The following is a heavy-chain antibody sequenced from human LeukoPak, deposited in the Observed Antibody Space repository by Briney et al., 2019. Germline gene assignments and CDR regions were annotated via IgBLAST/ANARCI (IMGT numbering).Heavy chain of an antibody. J-gene: IGHJ3*01. Sequence: GGSLRLSCAASGFTFSSYAMSWVRQAPGKGLEWVSSISGSGGTTYYADSVKGRFTISRDNSNNTLYLQMNSLIADDTAVYYCAREWARENSGYYDDAFDVWGQGTLVTVSS. CDR2: ISGSGGTT. CDR1: GFTFSSYA. CDR3: AREWARENSGYYDDAFDV. V-gene: IGHV3-23*01. D-gene: IGHD3-22*01.